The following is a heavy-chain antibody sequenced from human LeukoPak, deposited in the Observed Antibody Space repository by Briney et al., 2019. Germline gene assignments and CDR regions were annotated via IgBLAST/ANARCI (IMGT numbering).Heavy chain of an antibody. Sequence: SETLSLTCGVYGGSFSSDYWSWIRQPAGKGLEWIGRISTSGSTKYNPSLKSRVTISIDTSKNQFSLKLSSVTAADTAVYYCARGRGMVRGVMGAFDIWGQGTMVTVSS. D-gene: IGHD3-10*01. V-gene: IGHV4-59*10. J-gene: IGHJ3*02. CDR1: GGSFSSDY. CDR2: ISTSGST. CDR3: ARGRGMVRGVMGAFDI.